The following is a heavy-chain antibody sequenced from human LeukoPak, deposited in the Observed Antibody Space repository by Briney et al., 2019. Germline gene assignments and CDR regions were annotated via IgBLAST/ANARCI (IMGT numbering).Heavy chain of an antibody. V-gene: IGHV3-7*01. CDR2: IKQDGSEK. CDR1: EFTFFTYW. D-gene: IGHD4-23*01. Sequence: GGSLRLSCAASEFTFFTYWMTWVRQAPGKGLEWVANIKQDGSEKYYVDSVKGRFTISRDNAKNSLYLQMNSLRAEDTAVYYCARGRYGGSSDYYYYMDVWGKGTTVTVSS. J-gene: IGHJ6*03. CDR3: ARGRYGGSSDYYYYMDV.